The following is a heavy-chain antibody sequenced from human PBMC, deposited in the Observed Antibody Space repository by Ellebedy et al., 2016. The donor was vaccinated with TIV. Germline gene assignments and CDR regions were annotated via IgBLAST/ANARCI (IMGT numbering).Heavy chain of an antibody. CDR2: VIPIFGTA. Sequence: SVKVSXXASGGTFSSYAISWVRQAPGQGLEWMGGVIPIFGTANYAQKFQGRVTITADESPSTAYMELSSPRSEDTAVYYCARDWRIVGAAMNWFDPWGQGTLVTVSS. CDR3: ARDWRIVGAAMNWFDP. V-gene: IGHV1-69*13. J-gene: IGHJ5*02. CDR1: GGTFSSYA. D-gene: IGHD1-26*01.